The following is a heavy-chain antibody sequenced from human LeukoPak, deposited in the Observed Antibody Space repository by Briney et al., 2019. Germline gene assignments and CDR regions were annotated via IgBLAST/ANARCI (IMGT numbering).Heavy chain of an antibody. V-gene: IGHV4-4*07. J-gene: IGHJ4*02. CDR1: GGSISSYY. CDR2: IYTSGST. CDR3: ASGYYDFWSGYYMGPYYFDY. D-gene: IGHD3-3*01. Sequence: SETLSLTCTVSGGSISSYYWSWIRQPAGKGLEWIGRIYTSGSTNYNPSLKSRVTMSVDTSKNQFSLKLSSVTAADTAVYYCASGYYDFWSGYYMGPYYFDYWGQGTLVTVSS.